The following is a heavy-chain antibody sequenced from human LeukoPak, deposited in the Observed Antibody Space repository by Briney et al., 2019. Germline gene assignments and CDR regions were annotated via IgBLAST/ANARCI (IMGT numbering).Heavy chain of an antibody. D-gene: IGHD3-22*01. V-gene: IGHV4-34*01. CDR1: GGSFSGYY. CDR3: ARSQWLIDYYYMDV. Sequence: SETLSLTCAVYGGSFSGYYWSWIRQPPGKGLEWIGSIYHSGSTYYNPSLKSRVTISVDTSKNQFSLKLSSVTAADTAVYYCARSQWLIDYYYMDVWGKGTTVTVSS. CDR2: IYHSGST. J-gene: IGHJ6*03.